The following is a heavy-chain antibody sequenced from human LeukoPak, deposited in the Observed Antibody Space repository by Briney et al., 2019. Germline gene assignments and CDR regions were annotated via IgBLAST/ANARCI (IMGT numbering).Heavy chain of an antibody. J-gene: IGHJ6*02. V-gene: IGHV1-18*01. D-gene: IGHD3-10*01. CDR2: ISAYNGNT. CDR3: ATTARFGESYYYYYGMDV. Sequence: ASVKVSCKASGYTFTSYGISWVRQAPGQGLEWTGWISAYNGNTNYAQKLQGRVTMTTDTSTSTAYMELRSLRSDDTAVYYCATTARFGESYYYYYGMDVWGQGTTVTVSS. CDR1: GYTFTSYG.